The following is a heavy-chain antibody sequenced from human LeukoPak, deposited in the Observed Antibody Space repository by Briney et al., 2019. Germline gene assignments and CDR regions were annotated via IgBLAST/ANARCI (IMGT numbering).Heavy chain of an antibody. CDR3: ARHRSKWLQSSFDY. CDR1: GGSINSSSYY. J-gene: IGHJ4*02. CDR2: IFYSGNT. Sequence: SETLSLTCTVSGGSINSSSYYWGWIRQPPGEGLEWIGSIFYSGNTYDNPSLKSRVTISVDTSKNQFSLKLNSVTAADTAVYYCARHRSKWLQSSFDYWGQGTLITVSS. D-gene: IGHD5-24*01. V-gene: IGHV4-39*01.